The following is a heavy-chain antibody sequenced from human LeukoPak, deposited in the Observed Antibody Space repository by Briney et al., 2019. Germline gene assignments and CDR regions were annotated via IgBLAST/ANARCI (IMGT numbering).Heavy chain of an antibody. D-gene: IGHD2/OR15-2a*01. V-gene: IGHV3-30*02. CDR3: ARGYFLDASGHYYMDV. Sequence: GGSLRLSCAASGFTFSSYGMHWVRQAPGKGLEWVAFIRYDGSNKYYADSVKGRFTISRDNSKNTLYLQMNSLRAEDTAVYYCARGYFLDASGHYYMDVWGKGTTVTVSS. CDR1: GFTFSSYG. CDR2: IRYDGSNK. J-gene: IGHJ6*03.